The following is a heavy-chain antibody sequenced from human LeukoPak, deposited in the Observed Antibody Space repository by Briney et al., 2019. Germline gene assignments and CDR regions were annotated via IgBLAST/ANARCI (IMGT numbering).Heavy chain of an antibody. CDR2: IRSKPSSYTT. D-gene: IGHD2-15*01. CDR3: TRQYCSGGSCSYVDS. Sequence: GGSLRLSCAVSGFDSSVIYMDWVRQASGRGLEWVGLIRSKPSSYTTVYAASVKGRFTISRDDSKNTAYLQMNSLKADDTAVYYCTRQYCSGGSCSYVDSWGQGTLVTVSS. J-gene: IGHJ4*02. V-gene: IGHV3-73*01. CDR1: GFDSSVIY.